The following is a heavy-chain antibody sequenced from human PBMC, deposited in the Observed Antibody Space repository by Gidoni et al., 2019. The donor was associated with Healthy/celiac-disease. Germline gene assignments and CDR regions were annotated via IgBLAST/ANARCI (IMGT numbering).Heavy chain of an antibody. Sequence: QITLKESGPTLVKPTQTLTLTCTFSGFSLSTSGVGVGWIRQPPGKALEWLALIYWDDDKRYSPSLKSRLTITKDTSKNQVVLTMTNMDPVDTATYYCAHSRPPSGGIAAAGYFDYWGQGTLVTVSS. CDR1: GFSLSTSGVG. D-gene: IGHD6-13*01. CDR3: AHSRPPSGGIAAAGYFDY. V-gene: IGHV2-5*02. J-gene: IGHJ4*02. CDR2: IYWDDDK.